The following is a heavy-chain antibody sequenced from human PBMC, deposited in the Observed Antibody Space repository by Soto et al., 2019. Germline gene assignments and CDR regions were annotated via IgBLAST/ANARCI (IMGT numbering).Heavy chain of an antibody. Sequence: SVKVSCKASGGTFSSYAISWVRQAPGQGLEWMGGIIPIFGTANYAQKFQGRVTITADKSTGTAYMELSSLRSEDTAVYYCVEYNYYDSSGYYPDPFDIWGQGTMVTVSS. CDR2: IIPIFGTA. D-gene: IGHD3-22*01. CDR3: VEYNYYDSSGYYPDPFDI. V-gene: IGHV1-69*06. CDR1: GGTFSSYA. J-gene: IGHJ3*02.